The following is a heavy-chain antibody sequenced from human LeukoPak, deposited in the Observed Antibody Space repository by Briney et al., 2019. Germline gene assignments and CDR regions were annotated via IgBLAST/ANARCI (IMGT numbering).Heavy chain of an antibody. CDR2: INPNSGGT. CDR1: GYTFTGYF. V-gene: IGHV1-2*02. D-gene: IGHD2-2*03. Sequence: ASVKVSCKASGYTFTGYFIHWVRQAPGQGLEWMGWINPNSGGTNYAQKFQGRVTMTRDTSINTAYMELSRLRSDDTAVYDCARAANGYDAFDIWGQGTMVTVSS. J-gene: IGHJ3*02. CDR3: ARAANGYDAFDI.